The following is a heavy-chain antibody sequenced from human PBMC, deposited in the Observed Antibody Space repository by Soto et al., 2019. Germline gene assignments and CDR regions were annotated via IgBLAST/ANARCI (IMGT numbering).Heavy chain of an antibody. Sequence: QITLKGSGPTLVKPTQTLTLTCTISGFSLSTTGVSVGWIRQPPGKALEWLALIYWDDDKRYSPSLKSRLTITKDTYKKQVVLTMTNMDPVDTATYYCAHRRYYYGSGDLFDYWGQGTLVTVS. CDR1: GFSLSTTGVS. CDR2: IYWDDDK. V-gene: IGHV2-5*02. J-gene: IGHJ4*02. D-gene: IGHD3-10*01. CDR3: AHRRYYYGSGDLFDY.